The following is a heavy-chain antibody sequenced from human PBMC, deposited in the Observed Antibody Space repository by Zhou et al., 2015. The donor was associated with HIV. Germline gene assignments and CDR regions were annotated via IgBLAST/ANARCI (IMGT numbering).Heavy chain of an antibody. CDR3: ARESPPDYGVWAHRGMDV. CDR2: INPNSYGP. V-gene: IGHV1-2*02. D-gene: IGHD3-16*01. CDR1: GYTFTGYS. Sequence: QVHLVQSGAEVKKPGASVKVSCKASGYTFTGYSMHWLRQAPGQGLEWMGWINPNSYGPYIAQKFQGRVTMTRDTSINTGYMELSRLRFDDTAVYFCARESPPDYGVWAHRGMDVWGQGTTVTVSS. J-gene: IGHJ6*02.